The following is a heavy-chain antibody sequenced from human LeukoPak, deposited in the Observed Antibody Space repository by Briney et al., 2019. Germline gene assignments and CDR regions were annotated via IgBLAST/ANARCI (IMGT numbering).Heavy chain of an antibody. CDR1: VYSFTDYF. D-gene: IGHD3-10*01. CDR3: ARMYYYGSGTYYGDY. J-gene: IGHJ4*02. Sequence: GASVRVSYKASVYSFTDYFVHGVRQAPGQGLEWVGLPNPNSGDTNYAEKFQGRVTMIRDSSINTAYMELGRLKSDDTAVYYCARMYYYGSGTYYGDYWGQGSLVTVSS. V-gene: IGHV1-2*02. CDR2: PNPNSGDT.